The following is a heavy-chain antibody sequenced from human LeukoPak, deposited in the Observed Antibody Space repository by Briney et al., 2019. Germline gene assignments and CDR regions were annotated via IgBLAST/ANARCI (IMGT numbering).Heavy chain of an antibody. CDR2: IYCRGSTI. CDR3: AREPPRDDEAFDI. J-gene: IGHJ3*02. Sequence: GGSLRLSCAASGFTFSSYSMNWVRQAPGKGLEWVSYIYCRGSTIYYEDSLKGRFTVSRKNAKNSLLLQMNSLGDEDTAVDYCAREPPRDDEAFDIWGQGTMVTVSS. V-gene: IGHV3-48*02. CDR1: GFTFSSYS. D-gene: IGHD2-21*01.